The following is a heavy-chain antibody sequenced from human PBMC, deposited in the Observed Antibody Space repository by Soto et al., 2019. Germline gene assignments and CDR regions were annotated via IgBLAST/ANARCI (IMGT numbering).Heavy chain of an antibody. CDR3: ARCPAFPFWSGYYNGDWFDP. V-gene: IGHV4-39*01. D-gene: IGHD3-3*01. Sequence: QLQLQESGPGLVKPSETLSLTCTVSGGSISSSSYYWGWIRQPPGKGLEWIGSIYYSASTYYNPSLKSRVTISVDTSKNQFSLKLSSVTAADTAVYYCARCPAFPFWSGYYNGDWFDPWGQGTLVTVSS. J-gene: IGHJ5*02. CDR1: GGSISSSSYY. CDR2: IYYSAST.